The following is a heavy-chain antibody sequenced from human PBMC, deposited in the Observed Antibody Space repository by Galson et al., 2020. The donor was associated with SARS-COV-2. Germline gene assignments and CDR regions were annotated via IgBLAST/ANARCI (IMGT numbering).Heavy chain of an antibody. CDR3: AKDLGITIFGVVIKGYYYGMDV. J-gene: IGHJ6*02. D-gene: IGHD3-3*01. Sequence: GESLKISCAASGFTFSSYGMHWVRQAPGKGLEWVADISYDGSNKYYADSVKGRFTIPRDNSKNTLYLQMNSLRAEDTAVYYCAKDLGITIFGVVIKGYYYGMDVWGQGTTVTVSS. CDR1: GFTFSSYG. V-gene: IGHV3-30*18. CDR2: ISYDGSNK.